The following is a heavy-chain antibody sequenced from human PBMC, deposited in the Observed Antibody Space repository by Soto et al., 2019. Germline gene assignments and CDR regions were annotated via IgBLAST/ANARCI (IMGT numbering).Heavy chain of an antibody. J-gene: IGHJ3*02. CDR3: ARDQGIVATRDAFDI. V-gene: IGHV4-59*01. CDR2: IYYSGST. D-gene: IGHD5-12*01. CDR1: GGSISSYY. Sequence: PSETLSLTCTVSGGSISSYYWSWIRQPPGKGLEWIGYIYYSGSTNYNPSLKSRVTISVDTSKNQFSLKLSSVTAADTAVYYCARDQGIVATRDAFDIWGQGTMVTVSS.